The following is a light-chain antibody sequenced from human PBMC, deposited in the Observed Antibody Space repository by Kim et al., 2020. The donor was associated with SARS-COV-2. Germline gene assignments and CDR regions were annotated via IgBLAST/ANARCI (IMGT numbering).Light chain of an antibody. Sequence: SPGATATLSCRASQRGSSKLAWYQQKPGQAPRRRIYGASTRATGIPARFSGSGSGTEFTLTISSLQSEDFAVLYCQQYNNWPPMTFGQGTKVDIK. V-gene: IGKV3-15*01. J-gene: IGKJ1*01. CDR1: QRGSSK. CDR3: QQYNNWPPMT. CDR2: GAS.